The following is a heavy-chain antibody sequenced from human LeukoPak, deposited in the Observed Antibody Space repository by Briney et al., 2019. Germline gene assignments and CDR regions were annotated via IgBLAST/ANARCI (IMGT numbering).Heavy chain of an antibody. Sequence: SETLSLTCAVSGVSFSGFYWSWIRQPPGKGLEWIGEINHSGSTNYNPSLKSRVTISVDTSKSQFSLKLSSVTAADTAVYYCARGWGRRTLIDYWGQGTLVTVSS. D-gene: IGHD3-16*01. CDR2: INHSGST. CDR1: GVSFSGFY. V-gene: IGHV4-34*01. CDR3: ARGWGRRTLIDY. J-gene: IGHJ4*02.